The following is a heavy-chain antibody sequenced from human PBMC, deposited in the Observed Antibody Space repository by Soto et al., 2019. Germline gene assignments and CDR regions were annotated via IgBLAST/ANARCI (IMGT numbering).Heavy chain of an antibody. CDR1: GYTFTSYG. J-gene: IGHJ4*02. CDR2: ISAYNGNA. D-gene: IGHD3-10*01. CDR3: ARVASQFGELPTL. Sequence: ASVKVSCKASGYTFTSYGISWVRQAPGQGLEWMGWISAYNGNANYAQNLQGRVTMTTDTSTSTAYMELRSLRSDDTAVYYCARVASQFGELPTLWGQGTPVTVSS. V-gene: IGHV1-18*01.